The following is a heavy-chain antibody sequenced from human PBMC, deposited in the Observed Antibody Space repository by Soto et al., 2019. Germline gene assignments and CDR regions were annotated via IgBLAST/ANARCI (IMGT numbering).Heavy chain of an antibody. J-gene: IGHJ4*02. CDR1: GFTFSSSS. D-gene: IGHD4-17*01. V-gene: IGHV3-48*02. CDR3: ARDRSVTTLTLEAPIDY. CDR2: ISSSSYTI. Sequence: GGSLRLSCAASGFTFSSSSMNWVRQAPGKGLEWVSYISSSSYTIYYADSVKGRFTVSRDNAKNSLYLQMNSLRDEDTAVYYCARDRSVTTLTLEAPIDYWGQGTLVTVSS.